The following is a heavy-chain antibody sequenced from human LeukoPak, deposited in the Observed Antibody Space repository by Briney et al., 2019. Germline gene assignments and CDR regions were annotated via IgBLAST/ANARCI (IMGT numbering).Heavy chain of an antibody. CDR2: MNPNSGNT. CDR1: GYTFTSYY. J-gene: IGHJ5*02. Sequence: ASVKVSCKASGYTFTSYYMHWVRQAPGQGLERMGCMNPNSGNTDYAQKFQGRVTITRNTSMNTAYMELSSLRSEDTAVYYCARGPHYDFWSGPFLRGRLNWFDPWGQGTLVTVSS. V-gene: IGHV1-8*03. CDR3: ARGPHYDFWSGPFLRGRLNWFDP. D-gene: IGHD3-3*01.